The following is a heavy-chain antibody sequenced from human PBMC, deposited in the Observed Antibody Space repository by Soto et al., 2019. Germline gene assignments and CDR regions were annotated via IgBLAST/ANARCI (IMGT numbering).Heavy chain of an antibody. J-gene: IGHJ5*02. CDR1: GGTFSSYT. Sequence: ASVKVSCKASGGTFSSYTISWVRQAPGQGLEWMGRIIPILGIANYAQKFQGRVTITADKSTSTAYMELSSLRSEDTAVYYCARDRGGSGWSRWFDPWGQGTLVTVSS. D-gene: IGHD6-19*01. CDR3: ARDRGGSGWSRWFDP. CDR2: IIPILGIA. V-gene: IGHV1-69*04.